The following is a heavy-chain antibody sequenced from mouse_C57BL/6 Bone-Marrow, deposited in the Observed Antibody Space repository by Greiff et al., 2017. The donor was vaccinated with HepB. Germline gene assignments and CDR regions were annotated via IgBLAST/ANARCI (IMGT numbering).Heavy chain of an antibody. J-gene: IGHJ2*01. CDR2: IDPSDSYT. V-gene: IGHV1-69*01. CDR1: GYTFTSYW. D-gene: IGHD1-1*01. CDR3: ARERVTVVDY. Sequence: VQLQQPGAELVMPGASVKLSCKASGYTFTSYWMHWVKQRPGQGLEWIGEIDPSDSYTNYNQKFKGKSTLTVDKSSSTAYMQLSSLTSEDSAVYYCARERVTVVDYWGQGTTLTASS.